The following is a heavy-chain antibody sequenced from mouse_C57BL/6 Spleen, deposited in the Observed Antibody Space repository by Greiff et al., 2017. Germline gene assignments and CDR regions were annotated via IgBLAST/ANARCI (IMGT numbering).Heavy chain of an antibody. CDR1: GYTFTDYN. CDR2: INPNNGGT. Sequence: EVKLMESGPELVKPGASVKIPCKASGYTFTDYNMDWVKQSHGKSLEWIGDINPNNGGTIYNQKFKGKATLTVDKSSSTAYMELRSLTSEDTAVYYCARSLIYYDYYWYFDVWGTGTTVTVSS. J-gene: IGHJ1*03. CDR3: ARSLIYYDYYWYFDV. D-gene: IGHD2-4*01. V-gene: IGHV1-18*01.